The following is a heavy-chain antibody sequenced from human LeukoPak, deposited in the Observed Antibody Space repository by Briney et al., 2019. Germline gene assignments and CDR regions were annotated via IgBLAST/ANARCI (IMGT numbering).Heavy chain of an antibody. V-gene: IGHV4-59*12. J-gene: IGHJ4*02. CDR2: IYYSGST. CDR1: GGSISSYY. CDR3: ARGPIAAAGTPLFDY. D-gene: IGHD6-13*01. Sequence: PSETLSLTCTVSGGSISSYYWSWIRQPPGKGLEWIGYIYYSGSTNYNPSLKSRVTMSVDTSKNQFSLKLSSVTAADTAVYYCARGPIAAAGTPLFDYWGQGTLVTVSS.